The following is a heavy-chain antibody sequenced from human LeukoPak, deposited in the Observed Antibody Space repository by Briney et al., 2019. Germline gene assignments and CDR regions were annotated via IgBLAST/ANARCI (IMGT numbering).Heavy chain of an antibody. CDR3: ARDTSL. Sequence: ASVKVSCKVSGYTLTELSMHWVRQAPGKGLEWMGWINPNSGGTNYAQKFQGRVTMTRDTSISTAYMELSRLRSDDTAVYYCARDTSLWGQGTLVTVSS. J-gene: IGHJ4*02. CDR2: INPNSGGT. V-gene: IGHV1-2*02. CDR1: GYTLTELS. D-gene: IGHD3-3*01.